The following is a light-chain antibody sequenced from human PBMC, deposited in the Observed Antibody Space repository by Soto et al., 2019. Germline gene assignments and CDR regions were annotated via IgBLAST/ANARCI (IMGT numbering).Light chain of an antibody. Sequence: QSVLTQPPSTSGTPGQRVTNSCSGSSSNIGNNFVFWYQHLPGTAPKLLIYSHNQRPSGVPDRFSGSTSGTSASLAISGLRSEDEADYYCAAWDDSLSGVVFGGGTKLTVL. V-gene: IGLV1-47*02. J-gene: IGLJ2*01. CDR2: SHN. CDR3: AAWDDSLSGVV. CDR1: SSNIGNNF.